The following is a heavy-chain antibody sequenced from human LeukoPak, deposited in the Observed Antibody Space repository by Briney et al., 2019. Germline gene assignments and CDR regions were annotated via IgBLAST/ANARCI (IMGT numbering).Heavy chain of an antibody. J-gene: IGHJ5*02. CDR3: ARAPQDIVLMGPSNWFDP. CDR1: GYTFTGYY. CDR2: INPNSGGT. Sequence: ASVKVSCKASGYTFTGYYMHWVRQAPGQGLEWMGWINPNSGGTNYAQKFQGRVTMTRDTSISTAYMELSRLRSDDTAVYYCARAPQDIVLMGPSNWFDPWGQGTLVTVSS. V-gene: IGHV1-2*02. D-gene: IGHD2-8*01.